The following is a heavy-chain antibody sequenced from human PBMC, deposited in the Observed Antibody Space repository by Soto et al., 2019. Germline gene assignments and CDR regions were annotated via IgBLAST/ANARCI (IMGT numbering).Heavy chain of an antibody. CDR3: AKDSRLRFYGMDG. CDR1: EFGVDGYS. D-gene: IGHD5-12*01. CDR2: ISWNSGTI. Sequence: GGSMSLSCAASEFGVDGYSMRLVRQAPGKGLEWVSGISWNSGTIAYADSVKGRFTISRDNAKNSLYLQMNSLRVEDTALYYCAKDSRLRFYGMDGWGQGTTLTVSS. V-gene: IGHV3-9*01. J-gene: IGHJ6*02.